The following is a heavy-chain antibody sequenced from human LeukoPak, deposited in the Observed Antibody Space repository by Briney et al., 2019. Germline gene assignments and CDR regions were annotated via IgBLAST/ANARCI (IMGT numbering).Heavy chain of an antibody. CDR2: IYTSGST. J-gene: IGHJ3*02. V-gene: IGHV4-4*07. CDR1: GGSISSYY. Sequence: PSETLSLTCTVSGGSISSYYWSWIRQPAGKGLEWIGRIYTSGSTNYNPSLKSRVTMSVDTSKNQFSLKLSSVTAADTAVYFCARGPYSYDSSGAFDIWGQGTMVAVSS. CDR3: ARGPYSYDSSGAFDI. D-gene: IGHD3-22*01.